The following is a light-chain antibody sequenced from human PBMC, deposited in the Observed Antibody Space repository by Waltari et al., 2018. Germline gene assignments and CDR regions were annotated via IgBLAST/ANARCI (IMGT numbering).Light chain of an antibody. V-gene: IGLV1-44*01. J-gene: IGLJ2*01. CDR2: NND. CDR1: RSNIGSNT. CDR3: STWDDGLAGGVV. Sequence: QAVLTQPPSASGTPGQTVTISCSGSRSNIGSNTVTWYRQLPGPTPKVLIYNNDQRPSGVPDRFSGSKSGTSVSLAISGLQSDDEADYYCSTWDDGLAGGVVFGGGTKLTVL.